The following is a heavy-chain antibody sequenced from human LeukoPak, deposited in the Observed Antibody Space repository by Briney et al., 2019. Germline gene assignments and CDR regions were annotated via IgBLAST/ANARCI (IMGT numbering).Heavy chain of an antibody. D-gene: IGHD6-13*01. V-gene: IGHV4-39*07. Sequence: MPSETLSLTCAVSGASISGSGYYLGWIRQPPGKGLEWIGNIYYTGNTYYNASLQSRVTISIDTSKNQFSLKLSSVTAADTAVYYCARESEGSIAAAVDYWGQGTLVTVSS. CDR3: ARESEGSIAAAVDY. J-gene: IGHJ4*02. CDR1: GASISGSGYY. CDR2: IYYTGNT.